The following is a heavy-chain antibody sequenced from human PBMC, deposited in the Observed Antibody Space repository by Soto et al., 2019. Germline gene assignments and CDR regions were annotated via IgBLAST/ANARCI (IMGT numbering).Heavy chain of an antibody. CDR3: AREKTGLSPGHFDP. D-gene: IGHD3-10*01. Sequence: NPSETLSLTCAVSGGSISSGGYSWSWIRQPPGKGLEWIGYIYHSGSTYYNPSLKSRVTISVDRSKNQFSLKLSSVTAADTAVYYCAREKTGLSPGHFDPWGQGTLVTVSS. CDR1: GGSISSGGYS. V-gene: IGHV4-30-2*01. J-gene: IGHJ5*02. CDR2: IYHSGST.